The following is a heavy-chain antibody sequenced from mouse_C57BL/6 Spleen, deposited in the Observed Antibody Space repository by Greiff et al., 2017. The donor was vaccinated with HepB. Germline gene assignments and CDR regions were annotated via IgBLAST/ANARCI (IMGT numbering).Heavy chain of an antibody. J-gene: IGHJ1*03. CDR1: GFTFSSYA. V-gene: IGHV5-4*01. CDR2: ISDGGSYT. D-gene: IGHD1-1*01. Sequence: EVQGVESGGGLVKPGGSLKLSCAASGFTFSSYAMSWVRQTPEKRLEWVATISDGGSYTYYPDNVKGRFTISRDNAKNNLYLQMSHLKSEDTAMYYCARDNGSSYGWYFDVWGTGTTVTVSS. CDR3: ARDNGSSYGWYFDV.